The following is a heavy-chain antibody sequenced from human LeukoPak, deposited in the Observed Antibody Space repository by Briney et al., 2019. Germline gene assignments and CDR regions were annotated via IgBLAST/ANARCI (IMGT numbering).Heavy chain of an antibody. CDR1: GGSISSSSYY. V-gene: IGHV4-39*07. Sequence: SETLSLTCTVSGGSISSSSYYWGWIRQPPGKGLEWIGSIYYDGNTHYNPSLKSRVTISVDTSKSQFSLKLSSVTAADTAVYYCARVRGQWLVLDYWGQGTLVTVSS. D-gene: IGHD6-19*01. J-gene: IGHJ4*02. CDR3: ARVRGQWLVLDY. CDR2: IYYDGNT.